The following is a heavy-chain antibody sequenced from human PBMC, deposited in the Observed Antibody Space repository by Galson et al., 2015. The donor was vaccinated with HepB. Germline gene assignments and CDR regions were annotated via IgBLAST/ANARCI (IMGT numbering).Heavy chain of an antibody. CDR1: GFTVSSNY. Sequence: SLRLSCAASGFTVSSNYMSWVRQAPGKGLEWVSVIYSGGSTYYADSVKGRFTISRDNSKNTLYLQMNSLRAEDTAVYYCARENRSIAAAGPGGYYYGMDVWGQGTTVTVSS. V-gene: IGHV3-66*01. CDR3: ARENRSIAAAGPGGYYYGMDV. D-gene: IGHD6-13*01. J-gene: IGHJ6*02. CDR2: IYSGGST.